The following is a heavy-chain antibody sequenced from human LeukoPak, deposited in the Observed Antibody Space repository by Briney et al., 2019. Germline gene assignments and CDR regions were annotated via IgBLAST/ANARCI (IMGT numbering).Heavy chain of an antibody. CDR3: ARAPRGLGYAFDI. D-gene: IGHD3-16*01. CDR2: INSDGSST. Sequence: GGSLRLSCAASGFTFSSYWMHWVRQAPGKGLVWVSRINSDGSSTSYADSVNGRFTISRDNAKNTLYLQMNSLRAEDTAVYYCARAPRGLGYAFDIWGQGTMVTVSS. J-gene: IGHJ3*02. V-gene: IGHV3-74*01. CDR1: GFTFSSYW.